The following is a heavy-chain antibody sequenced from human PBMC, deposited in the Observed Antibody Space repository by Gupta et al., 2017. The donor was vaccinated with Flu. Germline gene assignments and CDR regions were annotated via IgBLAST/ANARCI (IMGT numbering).Heavy chain of an antibody. V-gene: IGHV3-30*18. CDR1: NYA. CDR2: ISYDGIDT. J-gene: IGHJ4*02. D-gene: IGHD3-16*01. CDR3: AKDQSPEKSYFESGGDFFDY. Sequence: NYAIHWVRQAPGKGLEWVALISYDGIDTYYADSVKGRFTISRDNSKNTLYLQMDSLRAEDTAVYFCAKDQSPEKSYFESGGDFFDYWGQGTLVTVSS.